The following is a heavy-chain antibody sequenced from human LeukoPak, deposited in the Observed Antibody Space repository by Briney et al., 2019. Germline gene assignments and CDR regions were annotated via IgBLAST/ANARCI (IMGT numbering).Heavy chain of an antibody. CDR2: TYYSGRP. CDR1: GGSISSGDYY. J-gene: IGHJ4*02. Sequence: SETLSLTCSVSGGSISSGDYYWSWLRQPPGKGLEWIGYTYYSGRPYSNPSPKSRVTISVDTSKNLFSLKLSSVPGDDTAVYFCASAGLDTKASFGYWGQGTLVTVSS. D-gene: IGHD3-16*01. V-gene: IGHV4-30-4*08. CDR3: ASAGLDTKASFGY.